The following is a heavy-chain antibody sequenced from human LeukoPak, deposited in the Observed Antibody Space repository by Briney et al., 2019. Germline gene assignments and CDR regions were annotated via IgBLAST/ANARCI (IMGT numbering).Heavy chain of an antibody. Sequence: SETLSLTCAVYGGSFSGYYWSWIRQPPGKGLEWIGEINHSGSTNYNPSLKSRVTISVDTSKNQFSLKLSSVTAADTAVYYCATLGSLTDSSGWYYFDYWGQGTLVTVSS. J-gene: IGHJ4*02. CDR2: INHSGST. CDR1: GGSFSGYY. D-gene: IGHD6-19*01. V-gene: IGHV4-34*01. CDR3: ATLGSLTDSSGWYYFDY.